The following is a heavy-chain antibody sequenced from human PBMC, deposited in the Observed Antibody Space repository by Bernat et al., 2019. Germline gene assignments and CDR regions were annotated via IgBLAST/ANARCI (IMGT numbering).Heavy chain of an antibody. CDR2: IYSGGST. CDR1: GFTVSSHY. CDR3: AREFNSGYDLSPFDY. D-gene: IGHD5-12*01. V-gene: IGHV3-66*01. Sequence: EVQLVESGGGLVQPGGSLRLSCAASGFTVSSHYMSWVRQAPGKGLEWVSVIYSGGSTYYADSVKGRFTISRDNSKNTLYLQMNSLRAEDTAVYYCAREFNSGYDLSPFDYWGQGTLVTVSS. J-gene: IGHJ4*02.